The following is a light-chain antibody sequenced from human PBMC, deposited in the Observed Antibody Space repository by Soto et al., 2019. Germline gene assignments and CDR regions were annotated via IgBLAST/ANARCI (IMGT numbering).Light chain of an antibody. CDR3: QTWGAGMV. CDR2: LNSDGSH. Sequence: QSVLTQSPSASASLGASVKLTCTLSSGHSDYAIAWHQQQPEKGPRYLMKLNSDGSHSKGDGIPDRFSGSSSGAERSLTISSLQSEDEADYHCQTWGAGMVFGGGTKLTVL. J-gene: IGLJ3*02. V-gene: IGLV4-69*01. CDR1: SGHSDYA.